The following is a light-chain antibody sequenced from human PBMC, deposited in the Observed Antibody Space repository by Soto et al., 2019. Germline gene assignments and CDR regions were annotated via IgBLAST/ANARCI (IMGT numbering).Light chain of an antibody. CDR2: DAS. Sequence: EIVLTHSPGTLSLSPGERATLSFSASQSLSSSYLAWYQQKPGQAPRLLIYDASSRATGIPDRFSGSGSGTDFTLTISRLEPEDFAVYYCQQYGSSPLTFGGGTKVDIK. V-gene: IGKV3-20*01. CDR3: QQYGSSPLT. J-gene: IGKJ4*01. CDR1: QSLSSSY.